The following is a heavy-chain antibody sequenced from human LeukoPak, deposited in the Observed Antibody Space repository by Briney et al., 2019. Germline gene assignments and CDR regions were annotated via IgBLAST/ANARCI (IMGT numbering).Heavy chain of an antibody. CDR2: ISVYNGNT. CDR3: AREQLYSSGWLDY. D-gene: IGHD6-19*01. Sequence: ASVKVSCKASGYTFTSYAMHWVRQAPGQGLEWMGWISVYNGNTNYAQRLPDRVTITTDTSTSTAYMEVRSLRSDDTAVYYCAREQLYSSGWLDYWGQGTLVTVSS. J-gene: IGHJ4*02. CDR1: GYTFTSYA. V-gene: IGHV1-18*01.